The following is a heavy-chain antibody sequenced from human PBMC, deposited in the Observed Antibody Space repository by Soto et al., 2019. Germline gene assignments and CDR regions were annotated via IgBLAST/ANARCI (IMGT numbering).Heavy chain of an antibody. V-gene: IGHV3-23*01. Sequence: EVQLLESGGGLVQPGGSLRLSCAASGFTFSRYAMSWVRQAPGKGLEWVSASSGSGGSTYYTDSVKGRFTISRDNSKNTRYLQMNSLRAEDTAVYYCSKGHYYDSSGYIDYWGQGTLVTVSS. CDR1: GFTFSRYA. CDR3: SKGHYYDSSGYIDY. CDR2: SSGSGGST. J-gene: IGHJ4*02. D-gene: IGHD3-22*01.